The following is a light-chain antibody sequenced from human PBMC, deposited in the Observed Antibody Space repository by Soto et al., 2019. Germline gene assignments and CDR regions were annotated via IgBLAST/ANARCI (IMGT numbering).Light chain of an antibody. J-gene: IGKJ1*01. Sequence: DIQMTQSPSTLSASLGDRVTITCRASQSISTWLAWYQQKPGKAPKLLIYKASNLESGVPSRFSGSGSGTEFTLTISNRQPDDFATYYCQQYVSYCTFGQGTKVEIK. CDR2: KAS. CDR3: QQYVSYCT. V-gene: IGKV1-5*03. CDR1: QSISTW.